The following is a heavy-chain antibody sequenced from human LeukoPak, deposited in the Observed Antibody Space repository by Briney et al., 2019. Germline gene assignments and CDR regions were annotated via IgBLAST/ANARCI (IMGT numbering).Heavy chain of an antibody. Sequence: GGSLRLSCAASGFTFDDYAMHWVRQAPGKGLEWVSLISWDGGSTYYADSVKGRFTISRDNSKNSLYLQMNSLRAEDTALHYCAKDQSPGYCSSTSCFPPPSIDYWGQGTLVTVSS. V-gene: IGHV3-43D*03. J-gene: IGHJ4*02. CDR3: AKDQSPGYCSSTSCFPPPSIDY. CDR1: GFTFDDYA. CDR2: ISWDGGST. D-gene: IGHD2-2*01.